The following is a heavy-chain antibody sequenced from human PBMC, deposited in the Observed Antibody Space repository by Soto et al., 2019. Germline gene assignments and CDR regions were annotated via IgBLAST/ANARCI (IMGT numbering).Heavy chain of an antibody. Sequence: EVQLLESGGGLVKPGGSLRLSCAASGFTFSSYAMSWVRQAPGKGPEWVSSISANGGTTNYADSVKGRFTISRDNSKKMLYVEMNSLRAEDTAVYYCAKDRQYYYDSGGNSPFDYWGQGTRVTVSS. CDR2: ISANGGTT. J-gene: IGHJ4*02. V-gene: IGHV3-23*01. D-gene: IGHD3-22*01. CDR1: GFTFSSYA. CDR3: AKDRQYYYDSGGNSPFDY.